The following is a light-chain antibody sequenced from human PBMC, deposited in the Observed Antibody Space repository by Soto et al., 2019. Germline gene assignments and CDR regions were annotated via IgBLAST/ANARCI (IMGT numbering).Light chain of an antibody. CDR2: SAS. V-gene: IGKV1-39*01. J-gene: IGKJ1*01. CDR3: QQSYSTPET. CDR1: QTISNY. Sequence: DIRMTQSPASLSASVGDRVTITCRASQTISNYLNWYQQKPGAAPKLLIYSASTLQSGVPSRFSGSGFGTDYTLTISSLQPADFATYYCQQSYSTPETFGQGTKVDIK.